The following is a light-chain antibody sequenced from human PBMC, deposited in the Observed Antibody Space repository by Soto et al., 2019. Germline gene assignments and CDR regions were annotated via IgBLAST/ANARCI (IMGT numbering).Light chain of an antibody. CDR3: QQLNSYQYT. J-gene: IGKJ2*01. CDR2: AAS. Sequence: DIQLTQSPSFLSASVGDRVTITCRASQGISSYLAWYQQKPGKAPKLLIYAASTLQSGVPSRFSGSGSGTEFTLTISSLQPEDFATYSCQQLNSYQYTFGQGTKLEIK. CDR1: QGISSY. V-gene: IGKV1-9*01.